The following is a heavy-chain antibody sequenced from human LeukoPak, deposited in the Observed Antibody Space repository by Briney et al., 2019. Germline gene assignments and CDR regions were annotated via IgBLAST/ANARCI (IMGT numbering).Heavy chain of an antibody. CDR2: IYYSGST. CDR3: ARDPSRVWSDAFDI. Sequence: SETLSLTCTVSGGSISSSSYYWGWIRQPPGKGLEWIGSIYYSGSTYYNPSLKSRVTISVDTSKNQFSLKLSSVTAADTAVYYCARDPSRVWSDAFDIWGQGTMVTVSS. J-gene: IGHJ3*02. CDR1: GGSISSSSYY. V-gene: IGHV4-39*07. D-gene: IGHD3-10*01.